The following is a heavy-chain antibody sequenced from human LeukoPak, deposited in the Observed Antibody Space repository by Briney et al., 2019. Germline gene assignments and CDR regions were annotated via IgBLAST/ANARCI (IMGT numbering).Heavy chain of an antibody. Sequence: AGGSLRLSCAASGFTVSSNYMSWVRQAPGKGLDWVSVIFSGGGRNYADSVKSRFTISRDNSKNTLYLQMNSLRAEDTAVYYCAGYYDTSGSHAFDIWGQGTMVTVSS. CDR2: IFSGGGR. D-gene: IGHD3-22*01. V-gene: IGHV3-53*01. J-gene: IGHJ3*02. CDR3: AGYYDTSGSHAFDI. CDR1: GFTVSSNY.